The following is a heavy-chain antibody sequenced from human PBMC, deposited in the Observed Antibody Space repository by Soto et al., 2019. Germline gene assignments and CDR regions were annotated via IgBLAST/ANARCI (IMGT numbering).Heavy chain of an antibody. CDR3: AREPLT. J-gene: IGHJ4*02. CDR2: IYYSGST. CDR1: GGSISSGGYX. V-gene: IGHV4-31*03. Sequence: QVQLQESGPGLVKPSQTLSLTCTVSGGSISSGGYXWSWIRQHPGKGLEWIGYIYYSGSTYYNPSLKSXXXIXVXTXXXXXXXXLXXXTAADTAVYYCAREPLTWGQGTLVTVSS.